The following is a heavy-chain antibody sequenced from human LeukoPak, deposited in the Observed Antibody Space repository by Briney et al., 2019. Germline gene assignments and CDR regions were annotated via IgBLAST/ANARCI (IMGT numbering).Heavy chain of an antibody. V-gene: IGHV3-7*01. J-gene: IGHJ4*02. CDR1: GLTFSSSW. CDR2: INPDGNKK. CDR3: ARDLAYSRLDY. Sequence: GGSLRLSCAVSGLTFSSSWMDWVRQAPGKGLKWVASINPDGNKKYSADSVKGRFTISRDNAENSLYLQMNSLRGEDTAFYYCARDLAYSRLDYWGQGMLVTVSS. D-gene: IGHD5-18*01.